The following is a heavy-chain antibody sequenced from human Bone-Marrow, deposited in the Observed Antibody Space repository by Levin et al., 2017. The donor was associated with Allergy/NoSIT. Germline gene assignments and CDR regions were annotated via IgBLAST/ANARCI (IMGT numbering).Heavy chain of an antibody. J-gene: IGHJ4*02. CDR3: ATAHCSNGVCYTYETASDF. CDR2: VSSNGGRT. D-gene: IGHD2-8*01. Sequence: GESLKISCVASGFTFTTYGMNWVRQSPAKGLEWVAGVSSNGGRTYYTDSVKGRFTISRDNSKNTVYLQMDSLSPEDAAVYYCATAHCSNGVCYTYETASDFWGQGVLVTVSS. V-gene: IGHV3-23*01. CDR1: GFTFTTYG.